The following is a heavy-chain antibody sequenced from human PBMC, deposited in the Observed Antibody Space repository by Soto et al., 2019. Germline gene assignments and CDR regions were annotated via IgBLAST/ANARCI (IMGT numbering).Heavy chain of an antibody. D-gene: IGHD3-10*01. J-gene: IGHJ4*02. CDR2: AYHSGST. Sequence: QLQLQESGPGLVRPSGTLSLTCAVSGGFTSTNNWWSWVRQPPGKGLEWIGDAYHSGSTEYNPSPKSRVSIPVDKSKNQISLKLTSATAADTAVYYCARSPPSSYYGGSGTFDYWGQGTLVTVSS. CDR1: GGFTSTNNW. CDR3: ARSPPSSYYGGSGTFDY. V-gene: IGHV4-4*02.